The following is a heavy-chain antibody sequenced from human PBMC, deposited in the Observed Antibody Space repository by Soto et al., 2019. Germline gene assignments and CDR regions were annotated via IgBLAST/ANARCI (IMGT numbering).Heavy chain of an antibody. D-gene: IGHD6-19*01. CDR2: IIPIFGAA. CDR1: GGTLSRYA. J-gene: IGHJ4*02. V-gene: IGHV1-69*01. CDR3: ARVGRTVAGRGYYFDY. Sequence: QVQLVQSGAEVKKPGSSVKVSCKASGGTLSRYAISWVRQAPGQGLEWMGGIIPIFGAANCAQKFQDRVTIIADESTSTAYMELSSLRSEDTAVYYCARVGRTVAGRGYYFDYWGQGTLVTVSS.